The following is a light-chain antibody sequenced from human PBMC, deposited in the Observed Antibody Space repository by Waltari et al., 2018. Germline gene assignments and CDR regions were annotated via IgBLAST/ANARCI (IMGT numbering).Light chain of an antibody. CDR3: QQYDGEVVT. V-gene: IGKV3-20*01. CDR1: KSGASSG. CDR2: GTS. Sequence: WRGSKSGASSGLTWYQQKLGQAPRLLIYGTSSRATGIPDRFSGSGSGTDFTLTISRLEPEDFAVYYCQQYDGEVVTFGGGTKVEI. J-gene: IGKJ4*01.